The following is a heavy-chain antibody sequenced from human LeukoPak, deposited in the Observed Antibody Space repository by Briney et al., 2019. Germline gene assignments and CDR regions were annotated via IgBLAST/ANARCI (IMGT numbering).Heavy chain of an antibody. CDR2: IYYMGSA. Sequence: SETLSLTSTVSGGSISSYYWSWIPEPPGKGLEWRWHIYYMGSANYNPPLQSRVTISVDTSKNQFSLKLSSVTAADTAVYYCARTTEAHSWQTRYYSYYMDVWGKGTTVTVSS. CDR3: ARTTEAHSWQTRYYSYYMDV. V-gene: IGHV4-59*01. J-gene: IGHJ6*03. CDR1: GGSISSYY. D-gene: IGHD6-13*01.